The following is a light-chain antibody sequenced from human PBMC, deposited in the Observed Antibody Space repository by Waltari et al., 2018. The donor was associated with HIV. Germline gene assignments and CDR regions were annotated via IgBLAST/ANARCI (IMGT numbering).Light chain of an antibody. J-gene: IGKJ4*01. CDR2: KAS. CDR1: QSISNW. CDR3: QQYSSDPLT. Sequence: DIQMTQSLSTLSASVGDKILITCRASQSISNWLAWFQQKPGKAPKLLIYKASNLESGVPSMFSGSGSGTEFTLTINSLQPDDFATYFCQQYSSDPLTFGRGTRVEVK. V-gene: IGKV1-5*03.